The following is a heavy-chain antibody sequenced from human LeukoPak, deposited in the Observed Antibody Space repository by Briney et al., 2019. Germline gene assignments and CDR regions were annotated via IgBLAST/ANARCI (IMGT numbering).Heavy chain of an antibody. J-gene: IGHJ1*01. Sequence: PSETLSLTCTVSGGSISTYYWSWIRQSPGKGLEWIGEINHRGSTNYNPSLKSRVTISVDTSKKQFSLSLRSVTAADTAVYYCARRGRYCTGANCYTGYFQHWGQGTLVTVSS. D-gene: IGHD2-2*02. V-gene: IGHV4-34*01. CDR3: ARRGRYCTGANCYTGYFQH. CDR1: GGSISTYY. CDR2: INHRGST.